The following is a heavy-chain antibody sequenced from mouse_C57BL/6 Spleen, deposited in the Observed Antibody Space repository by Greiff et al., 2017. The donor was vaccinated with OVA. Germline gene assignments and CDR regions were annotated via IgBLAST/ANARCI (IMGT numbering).Heavy chain of an antibody. CDR2: IYPGDGDT. J-gene: IGHJ3*01. Sequence: QVQLNESGAELVKPGASVKISCKASGYSFSSYWMNWVKQRPGKGLEWIGQIYPGDGDTNYNGKFKGKATLTADKSSSTAYMQLSSLTSEDSAVYYCAREGDDGYYSFADWGQGTLVTVSA. V-gene: IGHV1-80*01. CDR3: AREGDDGYYSFAD. CDR1: GYSFSSYW. D-gene: IGHD2-3*01.